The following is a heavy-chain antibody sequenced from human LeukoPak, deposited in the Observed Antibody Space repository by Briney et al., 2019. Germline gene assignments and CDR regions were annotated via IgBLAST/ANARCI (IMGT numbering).Heavy chain of an antibody. CDR3: ARSQTGGTFDY. V-gene: IGHV3-30*04. CDR2: ISYDRSNK. D-gene: IGHD1-26*01. Sequence: GRSLRLSCAASGFTFSSYAMHWVRQAPGKGLEWVAVISYDRSNKYYADSVKGRFTISRDNSKNTLYLQMNSLRAEDTAVYYCARSQTGGTFDYWGQGALVTVSS. J-gene: IGHJ4*02. CDR1: GFTFSSYA.